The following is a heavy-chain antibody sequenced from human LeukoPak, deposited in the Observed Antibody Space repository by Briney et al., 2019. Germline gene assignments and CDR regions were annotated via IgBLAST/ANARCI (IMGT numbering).Heavy chain of an antibody. V-gene: IGHV3-30*18. D-gene: IGHD6-19*01. CDR1: GFTFSSYG. CDR2: ISYDGSNK. Sequence: PGRSLRLSFSASGFTFSSYGMHWVRQAPGKGLEWVAVISYDGSNKYYADSVKGRFTISRDNSKNTLYLQMNSLRAEDTAVYYCAKDRQQWLGHLEYWGQGTLVTVSS. J-gene: IGHJ4*02. CDR3: AKDRQQWLGHLEY.